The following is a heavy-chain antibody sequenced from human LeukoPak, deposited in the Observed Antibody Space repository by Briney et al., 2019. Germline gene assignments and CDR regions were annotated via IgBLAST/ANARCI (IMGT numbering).Heavy chain of an antibody. D-gene: IGHD2-2*01. V-gene: IGHV3-48*01. J-gene: IGHJ4*02. CDR2: ISTSSSTI. Sequence: GGSLRLSCAASGFTFSGFNMNWVRQAPGKGPVWLSYISTSSSTIYYADSVKGRFTISRDNARNSLYLQMNSLRAEDTAVYYCARDRTGGLCSSTTCYAPHFDYWGQGTLVTVSS. CDR3: ARDRTGGLCSSTTCYAPHFDY. CDR1: GFTFSGFN.